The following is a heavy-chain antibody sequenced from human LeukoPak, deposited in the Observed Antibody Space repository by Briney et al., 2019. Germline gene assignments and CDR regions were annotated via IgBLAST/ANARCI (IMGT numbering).Heavy chain of an antibody. J-gene: IGHJ4*02. CDR2: IKSKTDGRTT. Sequence: GGSLRLSCAASGFTFSNAWMSWVRQAPGKGLEWVGRIKSKTDGRTTDYAAPVKGRFTISRDDSKHTLYLQMTSLKTEDTAVYYCTTDEVLLWFGDPPFDYWGQGTLVTVSS. D-gene: IGHD3-10*01. CDR3: TTDEVLLWFGDPPFDY. CDR1: GFTFSNAW. V-gene: IGHV3-15*01.